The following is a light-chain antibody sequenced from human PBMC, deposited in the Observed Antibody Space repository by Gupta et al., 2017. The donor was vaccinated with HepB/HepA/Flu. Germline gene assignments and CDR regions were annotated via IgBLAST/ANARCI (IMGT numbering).Light chain of an antibody. CDR3: QQDNNWPRT. CDR1: QSISSD. V-gene: IGKV3-15*01. Sequence: EIVMTQSPATLSVSPGERATLSCRASQSISSDLAWYQQKPGQAPRFLIYGASTRATGIPARFSGSGSGTEFTLTISSLQSEDFAVYYCQQDNNWPRTFGQGTKVDIK. J-gene: IGKJ1*01. CDR2: GAS.